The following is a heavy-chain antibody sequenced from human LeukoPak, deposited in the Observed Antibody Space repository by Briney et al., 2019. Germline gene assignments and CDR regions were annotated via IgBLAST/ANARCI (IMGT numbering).Heavy chain of an antibody. CDR3: ARGLGYCSSTTCYGELPGDY. Sequence: GASVKVSCKASGYTLSNYHISWVRQAPGQGLEWMGRISGLNGNTHYAQNLQGRVTMTTDTSTTTAYMELRSLRSDDTAMYYCARGLGYCSSTTCYGELPGDYWSQGTLVTVSS. V-gene: IGHV1-18*01. D-gene: IGHD2-2*01. J-gene: IGHJ4*02. CDR1: GYTLSNYH. CDR2: ISGLNGNT.